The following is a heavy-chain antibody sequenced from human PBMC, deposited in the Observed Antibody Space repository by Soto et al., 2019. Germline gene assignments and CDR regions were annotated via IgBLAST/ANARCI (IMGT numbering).Heavy chain of an antibody. CDR1: GFTFSSYW. J-gene: IGHJ4*02. Sequence: EVQLVESGGGLVQPGGSLRLSCAASGFTFSSYWVSWVRQAPGKGLEWVANIKQDGSEKYYVDSVKGRFTISRDNAKNSLYLQMNSLRAEDTAVYYCARDRSYDILTGYLDYWGQGTLVTVSS. CDR3: ARDRSYDILTGYLDY. CDR2: IKQDGSEK. V-gene: IGHV3-7*01. D-gene: IGHD3-9*01.